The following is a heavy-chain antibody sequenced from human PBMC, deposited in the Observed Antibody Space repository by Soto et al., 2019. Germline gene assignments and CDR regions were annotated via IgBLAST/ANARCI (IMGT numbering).Heavy chain of an antibody. D-gene: IGHD3-3*01. V-gene: IGHV1-24*01. CDR2: FDPEDGET. CDR3: ATYPLSTIFGVVIFFDY. J-gene: IGHJ4*02. CDR1: GYTLTELS. Sequence: GASVKVSCKVSGYTLTELSMHWVRQAPGKGLEWMGGFDPEDGETIYAQKFQGRVTMTEDTSTDTAYMELSSLRSEDTAVYYCATYPLSTIFGVVIFFDYWGQGTQVTVSS.